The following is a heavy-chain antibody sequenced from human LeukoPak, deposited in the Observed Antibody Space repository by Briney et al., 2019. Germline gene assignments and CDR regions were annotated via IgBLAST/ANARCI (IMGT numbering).Heavy chain of an antibody. V-gene: IGHV3-23*01. D-gene: IGHD3-16*01. CDR3: AKGALWGGGRFDS. CDR1: GFTFSSSA. J-gene: IGHJ4*02. CDR2: ISGSGGNT. Sequence: GGSLRLSCAASGFTFSSSAMNWVRQAPGKGLEWVSGISGSGGNTYYADSVKGRFTISRDNSKNTLYLQMNSLRADDTAVYYCAKGALWGGGRFDSWGQGTLVTVSS.